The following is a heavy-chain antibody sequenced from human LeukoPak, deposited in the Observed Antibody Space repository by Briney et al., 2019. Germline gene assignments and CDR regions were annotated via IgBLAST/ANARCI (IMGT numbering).Heavy chain of an antibody. V-gene: IGHV3-30-3*01. D-gene: IGHD6-19*01. CDR2: ISYDGGIK. J-gene: IGHJ4*02. Sequence: RQARGXGXEWVAFISYDGGIKHYADSVKGGFTISRDNSGSTLYLFMNNLRVDDTALYYCGRDLSGRFCVDFWGQGTLVTVSS. CDR3: GRDLSGRFCVDF.